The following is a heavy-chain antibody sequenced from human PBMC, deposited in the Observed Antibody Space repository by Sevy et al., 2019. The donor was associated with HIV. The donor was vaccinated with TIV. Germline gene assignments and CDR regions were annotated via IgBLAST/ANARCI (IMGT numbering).Heavy chain of an antibody. Sequence: GESLKISCAASGFTFTTYDMTWVRQAPGKGLEWISYISSSANDIKYADSVKGRFTISRDNARNSLYLAMSSLRAEDTAVYYCVRQRGDTVVLPDVLPDYGMDVWGQGTTVTVSS. CDR3: VRQRGDTVVLPDVLPDYGMDV. D-gene: IGHD2-2*01. V-gene: IGHV3-11*04. CDR2: ISSSANDI. CDR1: GFTFTTYD. J-gene: IGHJ6*02.